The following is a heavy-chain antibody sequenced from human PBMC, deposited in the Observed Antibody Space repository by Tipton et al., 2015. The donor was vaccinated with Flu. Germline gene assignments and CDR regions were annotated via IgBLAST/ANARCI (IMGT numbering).Heavy chain of an antibody. Sequence: SLRLSCAASGFTFSGYGMYWVRQTPGKGLEWVAIISYDGSDEYYADSVRGRFTISRDNPKNTLYLQMNSLRAEDTAVYYCARGRGYCITTTCLLPFDFWGQGTLVTVSS. V-gene: IGHV3-30*03. CDR3: ARGRGYCITTTCLLPFDF. CDR2: ISYDGSDE. CDR1: GFTFSGYG. D-gene: IGHD2-2*01. J-gene: IGHJ4*02.